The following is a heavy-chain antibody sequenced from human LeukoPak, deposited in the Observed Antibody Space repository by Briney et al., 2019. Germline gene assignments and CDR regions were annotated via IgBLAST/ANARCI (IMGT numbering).Heavy chain of an antibody. CDR3: ARVRIAGAFDI. J-gene: IGHJ3*02. V-gene: IGHV1-2*02. Sequence: ASVKVSCKASGGTFSSYAISWVRQAPGQGLEWMGWINPNSGGTNYAQKFQGRVTMTRDTSITTAYMELSRLKSDDTAVYYCARVRIAGAFDIWGQGTMVTVSS. CDR1: GGTFSSYA. D-gene: IGHD6-13*01. CDR2: INPNSGGT.